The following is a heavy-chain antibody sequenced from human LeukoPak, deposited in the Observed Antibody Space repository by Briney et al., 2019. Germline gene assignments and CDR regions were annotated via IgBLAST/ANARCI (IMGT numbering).Heavy chain of an antibody. Sequence: GGSLRLSCAASGFTFRDYYMSWIRQAPGKGLEWVSYISSSGSTIYYADSVKGRFTISRDNAKNSLYLQMNSLRAEDTAVYYCARDLSLVTIFGVVIDKYFDYWGQGTLVTVSS. CDR1: GFTFRDYY. D-gene: IGHD3-3*01. V-gene: IGHV3-11*04. J-gene: IGHJ4*02. CDR2: ISSSGSTI. CDR3: ARDLSLVTIFGVVIDKYFDY.